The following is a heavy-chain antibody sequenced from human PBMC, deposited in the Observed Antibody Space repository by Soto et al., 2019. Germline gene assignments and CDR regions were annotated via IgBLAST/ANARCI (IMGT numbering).Heavy chain of an antibody. J-gene: IGHJ6*02. Sequence: VGSVRLSCAASGFTFDNYAMSWVRQAPGKGLEWVSAISGSGGSTYYADSVKGRFTISRDNSKNTLYLQMNSLRAEDTAVYYCAKGSSTGPHGYGMDVWGQGTTVTVSS. CDR1: GFTFDNYA. V-gene: IGHV3-23*01. CDR3: AKGSSTGPHGYGMDV. CDR2: ISGSGGST.